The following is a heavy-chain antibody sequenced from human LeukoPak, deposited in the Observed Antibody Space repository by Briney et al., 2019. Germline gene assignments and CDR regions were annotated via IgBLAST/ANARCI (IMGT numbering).Heavy chain of an antibody. CDR1: GGSISGFS. Sequence: SETLSLTCTVSGGSISGFSWSWIRQSPEKGLEWIGYLFQTGSTDYNPSLESRVTISVDTSKNQFSLKLSSVTAADTAVYYCARRKAAIRLNWFDPWGQGTLVTVSS. D-gene: IGHD2-2*02. CDR2: LFQTGST. CDR3: ARRKAAIRLNWFDP. V-gene: IGHV4-59*12. J-gene: IGHJ5*02.